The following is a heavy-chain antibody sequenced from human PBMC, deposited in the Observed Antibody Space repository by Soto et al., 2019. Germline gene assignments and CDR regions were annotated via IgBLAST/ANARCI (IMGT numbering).Heavy chain of an antibody. V-gene: IGHV3-15*01. CDR3: ATGAFLDN. CDR2: IKSKYNGGTR. Sequence: RLSCVGSGFTFSNAWMNWVRQAPGKGLEWVCRIKSKYNGGTRDYAAPVKGRFAVSRDDSKNTFFLEMNSLKIEDAAVYYCATGAFLDNWGQGXLVTVYS. CDR1: GFTFSNAW. J-gene: IGHJ4*02.